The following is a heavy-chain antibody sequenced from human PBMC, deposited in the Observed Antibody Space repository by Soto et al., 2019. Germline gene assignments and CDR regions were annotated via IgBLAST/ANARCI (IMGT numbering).Heavy chain of an antibody. CDR2: IYYSGST. CDR1: GGSISSYY. Sequence: PSETLSLTCTVSGGSISSYYWSWIRQPPGKGLEWIGYIYYSGSTDYNPSLKSRVTISVDTSKSQFSLKLSSVTAADTAVYYCASTAVTTSPLDYWGQGTLVTVSS. D-gene: IGHD4-17*01. CDR3: ASTAVTTSPLDY. J-gene: IGHJ4*01. V-gene: IGHV4-59*08.